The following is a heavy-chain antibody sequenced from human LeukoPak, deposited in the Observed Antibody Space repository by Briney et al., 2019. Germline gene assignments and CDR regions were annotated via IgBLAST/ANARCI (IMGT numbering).Heavy chain of an antibody. Sequence: PGGSLRLSCAASGFTFSSYGMHWVRQAPGKGLEWVAVIWYDGSNKYYADSVKGRFTISRDNSKNTLYLQMNSLRGEDTAVYYCARDASYYYDSSGYYNYFDYWGQGTLVTVSS. D-gene: IGHD3-22*01. J-gene: IGHJ4*02. CDR1: GFTFSSYG. CDR2: IWYDGSNK. CDR3: ARDASYYYDSSGYYNYFDY. V-gene: IGHV3-33*01.